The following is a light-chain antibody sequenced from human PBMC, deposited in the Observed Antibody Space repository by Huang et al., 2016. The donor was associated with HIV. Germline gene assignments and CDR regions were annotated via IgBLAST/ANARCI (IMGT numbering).Light chain of an antibody. CDR3: QQYNNWPRT. V-gene: IGKV3-15*01. Sequence: EVVMTQSPATLSVSPGERATLSCRASQSVSSNLAWYQQKVGQAPRRLIYGASIRATGIPARVSGSGSGTEFTLTISSLQSEDFAVYYCQQYNNWPRTFGQGTKVEIK. CDR2: GAS. J-gene: IGKJ1*01. CDR1: QSVSSN.